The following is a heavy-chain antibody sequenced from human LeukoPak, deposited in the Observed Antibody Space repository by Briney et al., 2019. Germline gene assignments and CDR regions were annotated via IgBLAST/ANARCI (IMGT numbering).Heavy chain of an antibody. J-gene: IGHJ4*02. CDR1: GYTFRDFG. V-gene: IGHV1-18*01. CDR2: ITTYNGNT. D-gene: IGHD3-3*01. Sequence: ASVKVSCKASGYTFRDFGISWVRQAPGQGLEWMGWITTYNGNTNYIQKLQGRITMTTDTSTSTAYMELRSLRSDDTAVYYCARGPYYDSWSGAGYWGQGTLVTVSS. CDR3: ARGPYYDSWSGAGY.